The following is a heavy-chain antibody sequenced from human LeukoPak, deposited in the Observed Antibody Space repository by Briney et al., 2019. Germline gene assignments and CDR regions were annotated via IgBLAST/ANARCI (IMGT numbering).Heavy chain of an antibody. D-gene: IGHD5-12*01. CDR3: ARLWNTGYIIYFDS. V-gene: IGHV1-2*02. J-gene: IGHJ4*02. CDR1: GYTFTGYY. Sequence: ASVKVSCKASGYTFTGYYMHWVRQAPGQGLEWMGWINPNSGGTNFAQKFRGRVTMTRDTSISTAFMELRRLTSDDTAAYYCARLWNTGYIIYFDSWGQGALLTVSS. CDR2: INPNSGGT.